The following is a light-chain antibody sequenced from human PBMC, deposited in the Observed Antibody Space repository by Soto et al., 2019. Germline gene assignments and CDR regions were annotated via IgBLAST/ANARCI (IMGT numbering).Light chain of an antibody. CDR3: CSYAGSSTLYV. J-gene: IGLJ1*01. CDR2: EGS. Sequence: QSALTLPASVSGSPGQSITISCTGTSSDVGSYNLVSWYQQHPGKAPKLMIYEGSKRPSGVSNRFSGSKSGNTASLTISGLQAEDEADYYCCSYAGSSTLYVFGTGTTLTVL. CDR1: SSDVGSYNL. V-gene: IGLV2-23*01.